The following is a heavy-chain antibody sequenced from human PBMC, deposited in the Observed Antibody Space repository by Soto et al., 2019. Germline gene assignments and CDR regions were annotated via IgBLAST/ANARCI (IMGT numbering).Heavy chain of an antibody. Sequence: QVQLQESGPGLVKPSQTLSLTCSVSGDSITRGAYFWSWIRQHPGKGLEWIGYIHYSGDTHYKPSLKCRVVMSVATFKNQLSLNLMSLTAADTAIYYWARGTNYDFFSGRNWFDPCGQGTLVTVSS. D-gene: IGHD3-3*01. CDR1: GDSITRGAYF. CDR3: ARGTNYDFFSGRNWFDP. CDR2: IHYSGDT. J-gene: IGHJ5*02. V-gene: IGHV4-31*03.